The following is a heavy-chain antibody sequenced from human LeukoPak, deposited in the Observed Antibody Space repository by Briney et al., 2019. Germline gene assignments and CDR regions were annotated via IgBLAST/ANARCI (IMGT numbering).Heavy chain of an antibody. CDR2: INPKTGDT. CDR3: ARGYYGMDV. V-gene: IGHV1-2*02. Sequence: ASVKDSCKASGYTFTGQYLYWARQTPGQGLEWMGWINPKTGDTDSAQNFQGRVTMTRDTSITTVYMELSSLTSDDTAVYYCARGYYGMDVWGQGTTVTVSS. J-gene: IGHJ6*02. CDR1: GYTFTGQY.